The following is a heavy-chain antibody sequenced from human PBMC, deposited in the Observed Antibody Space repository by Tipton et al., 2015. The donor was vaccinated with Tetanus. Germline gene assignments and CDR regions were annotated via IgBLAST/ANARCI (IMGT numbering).Heavy chain of an antibody. J-gene: IGHJ5*02. CDR2: INHSGST. Sequence: GLVKPSETLSLTCAVYGGSFSGYDWNWIRQPPGKGLEWIGEINHSGSTKYNPSLKSRVTISVDTSGNLFSLKLSSVYAADTAVYYCAAHAYRSGYYKGWFDPWGQGTLVTVSS. CDR3: AAHAYRSGYYKGWFDP. CDR1: GGSFSGYD. V-gene: IGHV4-34*01. D-gene: IGHD6-19*01.